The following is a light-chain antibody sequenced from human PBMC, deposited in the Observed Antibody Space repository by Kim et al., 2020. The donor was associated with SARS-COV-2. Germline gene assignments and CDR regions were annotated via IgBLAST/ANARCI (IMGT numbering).Light chain of an antibody. CDR3: QQYGSSIT. Sequence: EIVLTQSPATLSVSPGERATLSCGASQSVSSSYVAWYQQKPGLAPRLLIYDASSRATGIPDRFSGSGSGTDFTLTISRLEPEDFAVYYCQQYGSSITFGQGTRLEIK. CDR1: QSVSSSY. J-gene: IGKJ5*01. CDR2: DAS. V-gene: IGKV3D-20*01.